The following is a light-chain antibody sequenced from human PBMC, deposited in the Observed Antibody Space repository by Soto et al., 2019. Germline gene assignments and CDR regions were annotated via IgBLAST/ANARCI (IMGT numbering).Light chain of an antibody. J-gene: IGKJ5*01. CDR2: GAS. V-gene: IGKV3-20*01. Sequence: GRTLSKDTLSLSLGERATLSCRASQSVSSSYLAWYQQKPGQAPRLLIYGASSRATGLPERFSGSGSGTDFSPTISRLEPEDVAVYDWQQYGEPFAQRTLPAIK. CDR3: QQYGEP. CDR1: QSVSSSY.